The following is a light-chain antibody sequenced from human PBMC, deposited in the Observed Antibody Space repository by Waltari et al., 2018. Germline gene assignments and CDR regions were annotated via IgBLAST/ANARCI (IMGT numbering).Light chain of an antibody. CDR3: CSCAGIWV. CDR2: ERS. J-gene: IGLJ3*02. V-gene: IGLV2-11*01. CDR1: GSDVGGYNY. Sequence: QSALTQPRSVSGSPGQSITISCTGTGSDVGGYNYVSWYQQHPAKAPKVVVSERSKRPSGLPARFSGSKSGNSASLTISALQAEDEADYSCCSCAGIWVFGGGTKLTVL.